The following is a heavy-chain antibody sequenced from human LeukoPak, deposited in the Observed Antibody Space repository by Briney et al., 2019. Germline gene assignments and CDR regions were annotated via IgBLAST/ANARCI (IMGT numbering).Heavy chain of an antibody. D-gene: IGHD3-9*01. V-gene: IGHV4-39*01. CDR2: IYYSGST. Sequence: SETLSLTCTVSGGSISSSRYYWGWIRQPPGKGLEWIGSIYYSGSTYYNPSLKSRVTISVDTSKNQFSLKLSSVTAADTAVFYCARPKQYDFLTEPFDIWGQGTMVTVSS. CDR1: GGSISSSRYY. CDR3: ARPKQYDFLTEPFDI. J-gene: IGHJ3*02.